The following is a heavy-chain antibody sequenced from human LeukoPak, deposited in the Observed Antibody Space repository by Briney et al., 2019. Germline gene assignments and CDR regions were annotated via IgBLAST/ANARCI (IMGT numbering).Heavy chain of an antibody. Sequence: PSQTLSLTCGVSIGSSIVYYWRWIGQPACGGLEGLGEINQSGSPNYIPSRQSPVTVSGETSKKPFSLNLMSVAAADTGVYYCARGVDLWGRGTPVTVSS. CDR3: ARGVDL. V-gene: IGHV4-34*01. CDR2: INQSGSP. J-gene: IGHJ2*01. CDR1: IGSSIVYY.